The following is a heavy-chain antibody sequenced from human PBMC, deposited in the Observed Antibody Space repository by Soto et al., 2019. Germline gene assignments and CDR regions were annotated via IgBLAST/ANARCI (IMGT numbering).Heavy chain of an antibody. CDR3: ARAASSGWYGGEFDY. J-gene: IGHJ4*02. D-gene: IGHD6-19*01. CDR2: INSDGSST. V-gene: IGHV3-74*01. CDR1: GFTFSSYW. Sequence: EVQLVESGGGLVQPGGSLRLSCAASGFTFSSYWMHWVRQAPGKGLVWVSRINSDGSSTSYADSVKGRFTISRDNAKNTLYLQMNSLRAEDTAVYYCARAASSGWYGGEFDYWGQGTLVIVSS.